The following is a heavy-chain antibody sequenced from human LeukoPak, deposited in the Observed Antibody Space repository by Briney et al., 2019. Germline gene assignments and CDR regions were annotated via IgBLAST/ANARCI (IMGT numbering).Heavy chain of an antibody. Sequence: PSETLSLTCTVSGGSISSYYWSWIRQPPGKGLEWIGYIYYSGSTNYNPSLKSRVTISVDTSKDQFSLKLSSVTAADTAVYYCARGGGYSSSTSCYILAPNWFDPWGQGTLVTVSS. CDR2: IYYSGST. CDR1: GGSISSYY. J-gene: IGHJ5*02. CDR3: ARGGGYSSSTSCYILAPNWFDP. V-gene: IGHV4-59*08. D-gene: IGHD2-2*02.